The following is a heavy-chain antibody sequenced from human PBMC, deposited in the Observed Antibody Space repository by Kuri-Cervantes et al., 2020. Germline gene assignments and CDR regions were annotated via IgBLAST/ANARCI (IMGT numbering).Heavy chain of an antibody. V-gene: IGHV4-59*01. D-gene: IGHD7-27*01. Sequence: SETLSLTCTVSGGFISSYYWSWIRQPPGKGLEWIGYIYYSGSTNYNPSLKNRITISVHTSKNQFSLQLSSVTAADTAVYYCATGFYWGQGTLVTVSS. CDR1: GGFISSYY. CDR2: IYYSGST. J-gene: IGHJ4*01. CDR3: ATGFY.